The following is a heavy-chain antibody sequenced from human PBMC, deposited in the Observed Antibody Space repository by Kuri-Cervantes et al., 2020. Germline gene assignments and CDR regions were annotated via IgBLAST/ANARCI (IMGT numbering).Heavy chain of an antibody. D-gene: IGHD2-21*01. V-gene: IGHV3-30*03. Sequence: GGSLRLSCAASGFTFSSYGMHWVRQAPGKGLEWVAVISYDGSNKYYADSVKGRFTISRDSSKNTLYLQMNSLRAEDTAVYYCARDHIVVATYWYFDLWGRGTLVTVSS. CDR3: ARDHIVVATYWYFDL. CDR1: GFTFSSYG. J-gene: IGHJ2*01. CDR2: ISYDGSNK.